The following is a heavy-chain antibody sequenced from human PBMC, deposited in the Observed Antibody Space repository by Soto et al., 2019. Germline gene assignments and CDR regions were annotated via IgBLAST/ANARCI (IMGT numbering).Heavy chain of an antibody. Sequence: QVQLQESGPRLVKPSQTLSLTCTVSGGSISSGDSYWSWIRQPLGKGLEWIGYISYSGSTYYNPSLKSRVTISVDTSKNQFSLNLSSLTAADTAFYYCARSSIYYDYSGYYTFDYWGQGTLVTVSS. J-gene: IGHJ4*02. CDR3: ARSSIYYDYSGYYTFDY. CDR1: GGSISSGDSY. D-gene: IGHD3-22*01. V-gene: IGHV4-30-4*01. CDR2: ISYSGST.